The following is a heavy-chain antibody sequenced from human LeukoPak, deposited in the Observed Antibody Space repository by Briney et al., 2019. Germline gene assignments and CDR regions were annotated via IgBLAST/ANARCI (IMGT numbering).Heavy chain of an antibody. Sequence: PSETLTLTCAVYGGSFSGYYWSWIRQPPGKGLEWIGEINDSGSTNYNPSLKSRVTISVDTSKNQFSLQLSSVTAADTAVYYCARLPRRYCSGGSCKPQWFDPWGQGTLVTVSS. J-gene: IGHJ5*02. V-gene: IGHV4-34*01. D-gene: IGHD2-15*01. CDR1: GGSFSGYY. CDR2: INDSGST. CDR3: ARLPRRYCSGGSCKPQWFDP.